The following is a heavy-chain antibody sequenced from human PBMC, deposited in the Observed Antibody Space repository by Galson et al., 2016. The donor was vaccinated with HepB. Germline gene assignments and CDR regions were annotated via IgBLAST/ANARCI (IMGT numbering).Heavy chain of an antibody. V-gene: IGHV6-1*01. CDR2: TFYRSNWQN. CDR1: GDSVSSNSAG. D-gene: IGHD7-27*01. J-gene: IGHJ4*02. Sequence: CAISGDSVSSNSAGWYWIRQSPSRGLECLGRTFYRSNWQNDYAESVRSRITITPDTSKNQFSLQLNSVTPEDTAVYYCARSYLLGRGFGWWGQGTLVTVSS. CDR3: ARSYLLGRGFGW.